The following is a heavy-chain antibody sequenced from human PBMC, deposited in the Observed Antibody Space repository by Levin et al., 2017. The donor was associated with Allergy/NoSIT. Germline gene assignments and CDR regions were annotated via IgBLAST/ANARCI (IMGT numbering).Heavy chain of an antibody. CDR3: ARDLSPSFLDWFDP. Sequence: GESLKISCAASGFTFSSYSMNWVRQAPGKGLEWVSSISSSSSYIYYADSVKGRFTISRDNAKNSLYLQMNSLRAEDTAVYYCARDLSPSFLDWFDPWGQGTLVTVSS. J-gene: IGHJ5*02. CDR1: GFTFSSYS. V-gene: IGHV3-21*01. CDR2: ISSSSSYI. D-gene: IGHD2/OR15-2a*01.